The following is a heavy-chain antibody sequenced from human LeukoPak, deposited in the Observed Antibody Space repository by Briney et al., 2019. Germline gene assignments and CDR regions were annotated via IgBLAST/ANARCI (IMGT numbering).Heavy chain of an antibody. CDR2: IYSDGST. CDR3: AKDRASKDIVVMVPATGEFDY. Sequence: GGSLRLSCAASGFIVSGDFMSWVRQAPGKGLEWVSVIYSDGSTYYADSVKGRFTISRDNSKNTLYLQMNSLRAEDTAVYYCAKDRASKDIVVMVPATGEFDYWGQGTLVTVSS. CDR1: GFIVSGDF. D-gene: IGHD2-15*01. V-gene: IGHV3-53*01. J-gene: IGHJ4*02.